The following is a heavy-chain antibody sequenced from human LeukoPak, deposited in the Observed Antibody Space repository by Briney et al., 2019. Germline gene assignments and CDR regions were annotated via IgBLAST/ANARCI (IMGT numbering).Heavy chain of an antibody. Sequence: EASETLSLTCTVSGYSISSGYYWGWIRQPPGKGLEWIGSIYHSGSTNYNPSLKSRVTISVDTSKNQFSLKLSSVTAADTAVYYCARDGVFGTTVVTFRYFDLWGRGTLVTVSS. V-gene: IGHV4-38-2*02. CDR1: GYSISSGYY. J-gene: IGHJ2*01. CDR3: ARDGVFGTTVVTFRYFDL. CDR2: IYHSGST. D-gene: IGHD4-23*01.